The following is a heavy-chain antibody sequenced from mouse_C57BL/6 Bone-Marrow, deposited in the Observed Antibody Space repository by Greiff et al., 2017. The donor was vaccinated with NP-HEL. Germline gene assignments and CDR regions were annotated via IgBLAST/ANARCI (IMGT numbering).Heavy chain of an antibody. D-gene: IGHD2-4*01. CDR2: ISNGGGST. J-gene: IGHJ2*01. Sequence: EVKLMESGGGLVQPGGSLKLSCAASGFTFSDYYMYWVRQTPEKRLEWVAYISNGGGSTYYPDTGKGRFTISRDNAKNTLYLQMSRLKSEDTAMYYCARQGDYDDYFDYWGQGTTLTVSS. CDR1: GFTFSDYY. V-gene: IGHV5-12*01. CDR3: ARQGDYDDYFDY.